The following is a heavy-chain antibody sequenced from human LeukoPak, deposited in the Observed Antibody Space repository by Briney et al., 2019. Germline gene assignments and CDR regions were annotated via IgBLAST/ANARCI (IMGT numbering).Heavy chain of an antibody. CDR2: IWYDGSNK. Sequence: PGGALRLSCAASGFTFSSYGMHWVRQAPGKGLEWVAVIWYDGSNKYYADSVKGRFTISRYNSKNTLYLQMNSLRAEDTAVYYCASLLPALTPDSYYYGMDVWGQGTTVTVSS. D-gene: IGHD2-2*01. V-gene: IGHV3-33*01. CDR1: GFTFSSYG. J-gene: IGHJ6*02. CDR3: ASLLPALTPDSYYYGMDV.